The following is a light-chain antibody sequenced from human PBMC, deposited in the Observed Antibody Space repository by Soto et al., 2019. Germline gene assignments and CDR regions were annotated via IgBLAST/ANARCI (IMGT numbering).Light chain of an antibody. CDR1: SSDVGGYDY. Sequence: QSALTQPASVSGSPGQSITISCTGTSSDVGGYDYVSWYQQHPGKAPKLMIYEVRNRPSGVSNRFSGSKSGNTASLIISGLQAVDEADYYCLSYTSNNIRVFGGGTKLTVL. CDR2: EVR. CDR3: LSYTSNNIRV. J-gene: IGLJ3*02. V-gene: IGLV2-14*01.